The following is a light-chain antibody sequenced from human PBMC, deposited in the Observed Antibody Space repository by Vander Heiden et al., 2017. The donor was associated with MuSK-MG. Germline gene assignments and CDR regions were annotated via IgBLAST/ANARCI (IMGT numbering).Light chain of an antibody. V-gene: IGLV1-44*01. CDR2: RND. CDR3: ASWDDSVNGLV. CDR1: ASNIGGNS. Sequence: QSVLTQPPSASGTPGQGVTISCSGSASNIGGNSVSWYQQFPGMAPSLIMFRNDQRPSGVPDRFSGSKSGTSASLAISGLQSEDEGEYYCASWDDSVNGLVFGTGTEVTVL. J-gene: IGLJ1*01.